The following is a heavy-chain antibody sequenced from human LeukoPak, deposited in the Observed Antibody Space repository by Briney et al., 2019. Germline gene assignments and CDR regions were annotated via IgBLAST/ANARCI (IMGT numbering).Heavy chain of an antibody. V-gene: IGHV1-18*03. D-gene: IGHD6-6*01. CDR1: GYTFSSYG. CDR3: AREYSSSPYYYYYYMDV. J-gene: IGHJ6*03. Sequence: GASVKVSCKTSGYTFSSYGISWVRQAPGQGLEWMGWISTDNGVTKYAQKLQGRVTMTTDTSTSTAYMELRSLRSDDMAVYYCAREYSSSPYYYYYYMDVWGKGTTVTVSS. CDR2: ISTDNGVT.